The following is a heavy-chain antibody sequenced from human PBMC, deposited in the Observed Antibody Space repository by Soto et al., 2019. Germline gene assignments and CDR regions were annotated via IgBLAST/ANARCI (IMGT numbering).Heavy chain of an antibody. V-gene: IGHV1-8*01. D-gene: IGHD1-26*01. J-gene: IGHJ3*02. CDR1: GYTFTSYD. CDR3: ARERYSGAFDI. CDR2: MNPNSANT. Sequence: QVQLVQSGAEVKKPGASGKVSCKTSGYTFTSYDINWVRQATGQGLEWMGWMNPNSANTAYAQKFQGRVTMTRNTSIITAYMELSSLRSEDTAVYYCARERYSGAFDIWGQGTMVTVSS.